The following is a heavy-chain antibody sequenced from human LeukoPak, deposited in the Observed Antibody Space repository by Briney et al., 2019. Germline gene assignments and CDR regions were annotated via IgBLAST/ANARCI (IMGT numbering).Heavy chain of an antibody. CDR3: AKPGIQLWSKGLFDY. CDR2: IYHSGST. CDR1: GGSISSSSYY. V-gene: IGHV4-39*07. D-gene: IGHD5-18*01. J-gene: IGHJ4*02. Sequence: SETLSLTCTVSGGSISSSSYYWGWIRQPPGKGLEWIGSIYHSGSTYYNPSLKSRVTISVDTSKNQFSLKLSSVTAADTAVYYCAKPGIQLWSKGLFDYWGQGTLVTVSS.